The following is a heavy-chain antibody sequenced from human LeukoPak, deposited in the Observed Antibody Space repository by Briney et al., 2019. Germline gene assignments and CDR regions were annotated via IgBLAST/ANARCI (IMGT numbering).Heavy chain of an antibody. CDR1: GFTFSSYG. D-gene: IGHD4-11*01. CDR3: ARAADPYSNYVVPWFDP. V-gene: IGHV3-33*01. CDR2: IWYDGSNK. J-gene: IGHJ5*02. Sequence: GGSLRLSCAASGFTFSSYGMHWVRQAPGKGLEWVAVIWYDGSNKYYADSVKGRFTTSRDNSKNTLYLQMNSLRAEDTAVYYCARAADPYSNYVVPWFDPWAREPWSPSPQ.